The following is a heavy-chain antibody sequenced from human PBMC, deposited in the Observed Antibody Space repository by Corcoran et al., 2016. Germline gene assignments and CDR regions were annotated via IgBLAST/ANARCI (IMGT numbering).Heavy chain of an antibody. D-gene: IGHD6-13*01. Sequence: EEQLVESGGGLVQPGGSLRLSCAGSGFIFSSYNMNWVRQAPGKGLEWVSYISSTSTTIYYADSVKGRFTISRDNAKNSLYLQMNSLRAEDTAVYYCARARITAPGTFDYWGQGTLVTFSS. J-gene: IGHJ4*02. CDR2: ISSTSTTI. CDR1: GFIFSSYN. CDR3: ARARITAPGTFDY. V-gene: IGHV3-48*04.